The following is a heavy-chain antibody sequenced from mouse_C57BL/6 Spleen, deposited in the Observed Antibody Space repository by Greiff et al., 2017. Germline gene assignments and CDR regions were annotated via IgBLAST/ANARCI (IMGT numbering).Heavy chain of an antibody. D-gene: IGHD1-1*01. Sequence: QVQLQQSGPGLVAPSQSLSITCTVPGFSLTSYGVDWVRQPPGKGLEWLGVIWGGGSTNYNSALMSRLSISKDNSKSQVFLKMNSLQTEDTAMYYCAKRDTTVHYAMDYWGQGTAVNVSS. V-gene: IGHV2-9*01. J-gene: IGHJ4*01. CDR2: IWGGGST. CDR1: GFSLTSYG. CDR3: AKRDTTVHYAMDY.